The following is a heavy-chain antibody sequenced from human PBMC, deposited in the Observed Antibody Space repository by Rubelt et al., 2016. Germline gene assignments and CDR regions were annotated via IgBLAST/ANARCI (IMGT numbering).Heavy chain of an antibody. CDR2: IYHSGST. D-gene: IGHD1-7*01. V-gene: IGHV4-39*07. Sequence: QLQLQEPGPGLVKPSETLSLTCTVSGGSISSSSYYWGWIRQPPGKGLEWIGSIYHSGSTYYNPSPKCRVTISVDTSKNQFSLKLSSVTAADTAVYYCARDRIKYNWNYVGWFDPWGQGTLVTVSS. J-gene: IGHJ5*02. CDR1: GGSISSSSYY. CDR3: ARDRIKYNWNYVGWFDP.